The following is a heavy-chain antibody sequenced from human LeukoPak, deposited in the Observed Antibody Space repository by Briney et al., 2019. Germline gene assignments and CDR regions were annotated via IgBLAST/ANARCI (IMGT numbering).Heavy chain of an antibody. Sequence: SVKVSCKASGGTFSTHGISWVRQAPGQGLEWMGRIIPIFGTTNYAQNFQGRVTITADKATSTVHMDLSSLRSEDTAVYYCARGFGVDDYYSMDVWDEGTTVIVSS. CDR2: IIPIFGTT. V-gene: IGHV1-69*06. CDR1: GGTFSTHG. CDR3: ARGFGVDDYYSMDV. D-gene: IGHD3-3*01. J-gene: IGHJ6*03.